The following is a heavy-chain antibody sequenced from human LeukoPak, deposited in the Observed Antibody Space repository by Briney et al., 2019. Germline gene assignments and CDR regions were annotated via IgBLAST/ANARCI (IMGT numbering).Heavy chain of an antibody. D-gene: IGHD1-14*01. CDR3: ARDRPGAFDI. Sequence: PSETLSLTCTVSGGPISSSSYYWGWIRQPPGKGLEWIGSIYYSGSTYYNPSLKSRVTISVDTSKNQFSLKLSSVTAADTAVYYCARDRPGAFDIWGQGTMVTVSS. V-gene: IGHV4-39*07. J-gene: IGHJ3*02. CDR1: GGPISSSSYY. CDR2: IYYSGST.